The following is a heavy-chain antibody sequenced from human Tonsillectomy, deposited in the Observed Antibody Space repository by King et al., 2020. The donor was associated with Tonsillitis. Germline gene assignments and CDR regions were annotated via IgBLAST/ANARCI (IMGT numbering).Heavy chain of an antibody. V-gene: IGHV3-7*03. CDR2: ITQDGSDA. CDR3: AGDSLTATRAFDL. J-gene: IGHJ2*01. Sequence: VQLVESGGGLVQPGGSLRLSCAASGFTFSSYWMSGVRQAPGKGLEWVANITQDGSDAYTVDPVTGRLTISRDKAENSLYLQMNSLRAEDTAVYYFAGDSLTATRAFDLWGRGTLVTVSS. CDR1: GFTFSSYW. D-gene: IGHD6-6*01.